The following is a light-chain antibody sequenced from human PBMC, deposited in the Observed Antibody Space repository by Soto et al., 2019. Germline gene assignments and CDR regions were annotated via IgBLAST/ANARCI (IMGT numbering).Light chain of an antibody. CDR2: EVS. V-gene: IGLV2-14*01. CDR3: SSYTSTSTLV. Sequence: QSALTQPASVSGSPGQSITISCTGTSSDVGGYNYVSWYQHHPGKAPKLMISEVSNRPSGVSNLFSGSKSGNTASLTISRLQDEDAAYYYCSSYTSTSTLVFGTGTKLTVL. CDR1: SSDVGGYNY. J-gene: IGLJ1*01.